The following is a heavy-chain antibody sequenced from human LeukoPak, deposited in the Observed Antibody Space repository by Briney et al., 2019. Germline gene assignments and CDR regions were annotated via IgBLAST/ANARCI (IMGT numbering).Heavy chain of an antibody. Sequence: TGGSLRLSCAASGFTFSYYAMHWVRQAPGKGLEWVAVISCDGSNKYYADSVKGRFTISRDNSKSTLYLQMDSLIAGDTAVYYCARQGDTGSWYFDYWGQGTLVTVSS. J-gene: IGHJ4*02. V-gene: IGHV3-30-3*01. D-gene: IGHD2-21*02. CDR2: ISCDGSNK. CDR3: ARQGDTGSWYFDY. CDR1: GFTFSYYA.